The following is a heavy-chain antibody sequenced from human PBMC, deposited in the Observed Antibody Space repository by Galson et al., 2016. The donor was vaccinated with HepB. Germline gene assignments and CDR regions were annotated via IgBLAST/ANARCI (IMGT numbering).Heavy chain of an antibody. CDR3: ARGHCTRTNCYWNFDH. CDR1: GYTFTNYY. Sequence: SVKVSCKVSGYTFTNYYISWVRQAPGQGLEWLGWIHTDNGDTNYAHIVQGRVTTTTDTSTTTAYMELTSLRSDDTAVYYCARGHCTRTNCYWNFDHWGQGTLVTVSS. V-gene: IGHV1-18*01. J-gene: IGHJ4*02. D-gene: IGHD2-2*01. CDR2: IHTDNGDT.